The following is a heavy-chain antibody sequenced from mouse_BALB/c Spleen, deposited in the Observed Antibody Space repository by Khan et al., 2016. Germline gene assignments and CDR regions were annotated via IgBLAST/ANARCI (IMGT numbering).Heavy chain of an antibody. CDR3: TRGRITTEDY. V-gene: IGHV14-3*02. CDR1: GFNIKDTY. Sequence: IQLVQSGAELVKPGASVKLSCTASGFNIKDTYIHWVMQRPEQGLEWIGRINPANGNTKYDPKFQGKATITADTSSNTAYLQLTSLTSEDTAVYYCTRGRITTEDYWGQGTTLTVSS. J-gene: IGHJ2*01. D-gene: IGHD2-4*01. CDR2: INPANGNT.